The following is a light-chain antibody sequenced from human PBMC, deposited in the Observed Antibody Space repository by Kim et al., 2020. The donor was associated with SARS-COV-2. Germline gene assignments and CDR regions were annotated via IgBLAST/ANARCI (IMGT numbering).Light chain of an antibody. CDR2: DAS. CDR1: QSISSW. CDR3: QQYNTYSS. V-gene: IGKV1-5*01. J-gene: IGKJ2*03. Sequence: LSASVGDRVTITCRASQSISSWLAWYQQKPGKAPKVPIYDASTLESGVPSRFSGSGSGTEFTLTISSLQPDDFATYYCQQYNTYSSFGQGTKLEI.